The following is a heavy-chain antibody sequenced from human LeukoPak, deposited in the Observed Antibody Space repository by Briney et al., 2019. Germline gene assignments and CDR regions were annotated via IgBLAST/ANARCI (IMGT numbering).Heavy chain of an antibody. CDR3: ARLKGLAPSRDGTGYLGIHLDY. CDR2: IDPMYSYT. J-gene: IGHJ4*02. V-gene: IGHV5-10-1*01. D-gene: IGHD3-22*01. CDR1: GYSFTSYW. Sequence: GESLRISFQGAGYSFTSYWISWVRQVPGKGREWMGRIDPMYSYTKYSPSFQGHVTISADKSISAAYLQWSSLQASDTAMYYCARLKGLAPSRDGTGYLGIHLDYWGQGTLVTVSS.